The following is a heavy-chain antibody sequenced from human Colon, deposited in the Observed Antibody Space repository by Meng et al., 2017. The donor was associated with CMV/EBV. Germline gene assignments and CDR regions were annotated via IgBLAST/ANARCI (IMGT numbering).Heavy chain of an antibody. V-gene: IGHV1-2*02. D-gene: IGHD5/OR15-5a*01. CDR2: MNPNSGDT. J-gene: IGHJ4*02. CDR3: ATLSIYDSTISDF. Sequence: SGYPFTVHSIHWVRQAPGRGLVLMGWMNPNSGDTTYAQKFQDRVEITRDTTVNTAYLDLTSLRSADTAVYYCATLSIYDSTISDFWGQGTLVTVSS. CDR1: GYPFTVHS.